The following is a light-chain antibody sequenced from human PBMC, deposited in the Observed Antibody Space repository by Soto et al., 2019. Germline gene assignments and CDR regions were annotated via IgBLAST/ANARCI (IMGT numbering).Light chain of an antibody. CDR2: GTS. V-gene: IGKV1-39*01. CDR3: QQTYSVPHS. Sequence: DILMTQSPSSLSASVGDRVTITCWAGQRVSTYLSWYQQKPGRAPKLLIHGTSMLESGVPLRFSGSGSGTDFTLNISSLQPEDFATYYCQQTYSVPHSFGQGTKLEIK. J-gene: IGKJ2*03. CDR1: QRVSTY.